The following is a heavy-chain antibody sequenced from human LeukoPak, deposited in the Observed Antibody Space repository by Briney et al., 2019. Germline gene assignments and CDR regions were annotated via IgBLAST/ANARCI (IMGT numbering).Heavy chain of an antibody. D-gene: IGHD3-10*01. V-gene: IGHV1-2*02. J-gene: IGHJ5*02. CDR1: GYTFTGYY. CDR3: ARDGRKVRGVIITNWFDP. CDR2: INPNSGGT. Sequence: ASVKVSCKASGYTFTGYYMHWVRQAPGQGLEWMGWINPNSGGTNHAQKFQGRVTMTRDTSISTAYMELSRLRSDDTAVYYCARDGRKVRGVIITNWFDPWGQGTLVTVSS.